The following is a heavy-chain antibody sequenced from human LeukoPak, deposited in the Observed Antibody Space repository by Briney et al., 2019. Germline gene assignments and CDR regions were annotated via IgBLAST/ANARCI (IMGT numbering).Heavy chain of an antibody. CDR2: IYHSGST. CDR1: GGSVSSNSW. J-gene: IGHJ4*02. D-gene: IGHD3-10*01. Sequence: PSGTLSLTCAVSGGSVSSNSWWSWVRQPPGKGLEWIGEIYHSGSTNYNPSLKSRVTISVDKSDNQFSLKLSSVTAADTAVYYCARRLYDSGTFDYWGQGTLVTVSS. V-gene: IGHV4-4*02. CDR3: ARRLYDSGTFDY.